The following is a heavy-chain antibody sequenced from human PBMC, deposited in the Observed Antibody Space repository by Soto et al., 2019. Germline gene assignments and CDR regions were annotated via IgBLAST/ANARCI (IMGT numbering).Heavy chain of an antibody. V-gene: IGHV4-30-2*01. CDR2: IYHSGST. D-gene: IGHD2-2*01. CDR3: ARVPDR. Sequence: SETLSLTCTVSGGSISTYSWSWIRQPPGKGLEWIGYIYHSGSTYYNPSLKSRVTISVDRSKNQFSLKLSSVTAADTAVYYCARVPDRWGQGTLVTVSS. CDR1: GGSISTYS. J-gene: IGHJ5*02.